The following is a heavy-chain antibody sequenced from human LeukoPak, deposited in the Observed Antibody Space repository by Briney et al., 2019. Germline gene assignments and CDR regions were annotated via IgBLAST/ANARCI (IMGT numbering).Heavy chain of an antibody. V-gene: IGHV4-59*12. J-gene: IGHJ5*02. CDR2: IYYSGDT. CDR1: GGSFSGYY. CDR3: ASGRKRFCKSRSSSREDHCPGTGYFDP. Sequence: SETLSLTCAVSGGSFSGYYWNWIRQPPGKGLEWIGDIYYSGDTNYNPSLKNRVTISVATSKSQFSLRLHSVTAADTAVSYSASGRKRFCKSRSSSREDHCPGTGYFDPWG. D-gene: IGHD6-19*01.